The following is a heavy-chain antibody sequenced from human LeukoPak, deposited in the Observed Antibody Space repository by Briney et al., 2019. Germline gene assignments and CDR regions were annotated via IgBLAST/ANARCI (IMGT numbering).Heavy chain of an antibody. D-gene: IGHD6-19*01. CDR1: GFTFSGSA. CDR2: IRSKANSYAT. V-gene: IGHV3-73*01. Sequence: GGSLRPSCAASGFTFSGSAMHWVRQASGKGLEWVGRIRSKANSYATAYAASVKGRFTISRDDSKNTAYLQMNSLKTEDTAVYYCSCTYSSGWYKFDYWGQGTLVTVSS. CDR3: SCTYSSGWYKFDY. J-gene: IGHJ4*02.